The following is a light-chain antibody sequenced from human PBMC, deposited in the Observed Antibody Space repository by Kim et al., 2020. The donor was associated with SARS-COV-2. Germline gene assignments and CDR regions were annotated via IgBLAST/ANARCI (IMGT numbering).Light chain of an antibody. J-gene: IGLJ1*01. CDR2: DVS. V-gene: IGLV2-11*03. CDR1: SSDVGGYNY. Sequence: PGQSVTLSCTGTSSDVGGYNYVSWYQQHPGKAPKFMIYDVSKRPSGVPDRFSGSKSGNTASLTISGLQAEDEADYYCCSFTGRYYVFGTGTKVTVL. CDR3: CSFTGRYYV.